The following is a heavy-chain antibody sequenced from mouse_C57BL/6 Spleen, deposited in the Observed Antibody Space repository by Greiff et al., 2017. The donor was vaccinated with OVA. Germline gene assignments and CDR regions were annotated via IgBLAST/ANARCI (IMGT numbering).Heavy chain of an antibody. Sequence: VQLQQSGAELARPGASVKMSCKASGYTFTSYTMHWVKQRPGQGLEWIGYINPSSGYTKYNQKFKDKATLTAYKSSSTAYMQLSSLTSEDSAVYYCARSEEDYYGTPWYFDVWGTGTTVTVSS. D-gene: IGHD1-1*01. J-gene: IGHJ1*03. CDR3: ARSEEDYYGTPWYFDV. CDR2: INPSSGYT. V-gene: IGHV1-4*01. CDR1: GYTFTSYT.